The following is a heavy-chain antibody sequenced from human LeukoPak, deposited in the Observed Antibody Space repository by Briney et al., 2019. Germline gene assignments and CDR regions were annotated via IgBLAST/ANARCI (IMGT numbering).Heavy chain of an antibody. CDR2: IYTGGNT. D-gene: IGHD6-13*01. Sequence: PGESLRLSCAASGFTVSSNYMSWVRQAPGKGLEWVSVIYTGGNTYYADSVKGRFTISRDNSKNTLYLQMNSLRAEDTAVYYCARRTGSSWSFDYWGQGTLVTVSS. CDR1: GFTVSSNY. CDR3: ARRTGSSWSFDY. J-gene: IGHJ4*02. V-gene: IGHV3-53*01.